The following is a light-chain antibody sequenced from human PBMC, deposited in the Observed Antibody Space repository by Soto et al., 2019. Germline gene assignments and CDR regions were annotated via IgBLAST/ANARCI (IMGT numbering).Light chain of an antibody. J-gene: IGLJ3*02. CDR1: DSNIGSNP. Sequence: QSVLTQPPSASGTPGQTVTISCSGSDSNIGSNPLNWFQQLPGAAPTLLIYLNDQRPSGVPARFSGSKSSTSASLAISGLQSEDEADYYCAVWDDSLHARVFGGGTKLTVL. CDR3: AVWDDSLHARV. CDR2: LND. V-gene: IGLV1-44*01.